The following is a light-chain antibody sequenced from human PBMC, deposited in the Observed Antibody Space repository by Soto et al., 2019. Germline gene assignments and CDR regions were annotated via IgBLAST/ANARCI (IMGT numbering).Light chain of an antibody. CDR3: QQYGSSPWT. Sequence: EIRLTQSPGTLSLSPGERATLSCRASQSVSSSYLAWYQQKPGQAPRLLIYGASSRATGIPDRFSGSGSGTDFTLTISRLEPEDFAVYYCQQYGSSPWTFGQGTKVDIK. J-gene: IGKJ1*01. CDR2: GAS. CDR1: QSVSSSY. V-gene: IGKV3-20*01.